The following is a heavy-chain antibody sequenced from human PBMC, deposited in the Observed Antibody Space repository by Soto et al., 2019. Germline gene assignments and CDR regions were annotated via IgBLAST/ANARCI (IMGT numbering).Heavy chain of an antibody. Sequence: QVQLVQSGAEVKKPGSSVKVSCKASGGTFSSYAISWVRQAPGQGLEWMGGIIPIFGTANYAQKFQGRVTITADESTGTAYMELSSLRSEDTAVYYCARSDDLGYCIGGSCYPAYYCYGMDVWGQGTTVTVSS. CDR2: IIPIFGTA. CDR3: ARSDDLGYCIGGSCYPAYYCYGMDV. CDR1: GGTFSSYA. J-gene: IGHJ6*02. D-gene: IGHD2-15*01. V-gene: IGHV1-69*01.